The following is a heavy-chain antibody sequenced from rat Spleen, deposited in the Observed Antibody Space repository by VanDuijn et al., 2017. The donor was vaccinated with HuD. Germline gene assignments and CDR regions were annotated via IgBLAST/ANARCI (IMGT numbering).Heavy chain of an antibody. CDR1: GLSLTSNS. J-gene: IGHJ2*01. V-gene: IGHV2-47*01. CDR2: IWKNGGT. Sequence: QVQLKESGPGLVQPSQTLSLTCTVSGLSLTSNSVSWIRQPPGTGLEWMGVIWKNGGTDYASSLKSRLSISRDTSRDQVFLKMSSLQIEDTAMYFCASGIHDYWGQGVMVTVSS. CDR3: ASGIHDY. D-gene: IGHD1-4*01.